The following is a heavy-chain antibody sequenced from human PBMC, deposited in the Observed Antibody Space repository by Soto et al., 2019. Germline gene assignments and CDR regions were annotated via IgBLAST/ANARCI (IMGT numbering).Heavy chain of an antibody. J-gene: IGHJ4*02. CDR2: ITSSSRTI. CDR3: VREDSGYDYGYDY. V-gene: IGHV3-48*01. Sequence: ESGGGLVQPGGSLRLSCAASGFTFSSYSMNWVRQAPGKGLEWVSYITSSSRTIYYADSVKGRFTISRDNAKNSLYLQMNSLRAEDTAIYYCVREDSGYDYGYDYWGQGTLVTVSS. D-gene: IGHD5-12*01. CDR1: GFTFSSYS.